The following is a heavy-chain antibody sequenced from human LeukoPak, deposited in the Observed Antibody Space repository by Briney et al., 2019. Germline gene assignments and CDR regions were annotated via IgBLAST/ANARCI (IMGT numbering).Heavy chain of an antibody. V-gene: IGHV4-34*01. CDR3: ARGGGRDGYNSYSDY. CDR1: GFTFSSYS. J-gene: IGHJ4*02. CDR2: INHSGST. D-gene: IGHD5-24*01. Sequence: PGGSLRLSCAASGFTFSSYSMNWVRQPPGKGPEWIGEINHSGSTNYNPSLKSRVTISVDTSKNQFSLKLSSVTAADTAVYYCARGGGRDGYNSYSDYWGQGTLVTVSS.